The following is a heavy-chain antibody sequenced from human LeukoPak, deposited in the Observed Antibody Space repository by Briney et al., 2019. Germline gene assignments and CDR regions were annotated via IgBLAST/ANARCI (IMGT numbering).Heavy chain of an antibody. CDR3: ARGFSCSSTSCQRDDAFDI. CDR2: INHSGST. D-gene: IGHD2-2*01. V-gene: IGHV4-34*01. J-gene: IGHJ3*02. CDR1: GGSFSGYY. Sequence: PSETPSLTCAVYGGSFSGYYWSWIRQPPGKGLDWIGEINHSGSTNYNPSLKSRVTISVDTSKNQFSLKLSSVTAADTAVYYCARGFSCSSTSCQRDDAFDIWGQGTMVTVSS.